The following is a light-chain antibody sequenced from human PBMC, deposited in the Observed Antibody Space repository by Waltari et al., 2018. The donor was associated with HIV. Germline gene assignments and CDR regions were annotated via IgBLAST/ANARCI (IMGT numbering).Light chain of an antibody. J-gene: IGLJ3*02. CDR3: QVWDPNDDWV. Sequence: YVLTQPPSVSVVPGQTATVACIGHKIGTKDVHWYRQRPGQAPEVVVHDDNDRPSDIPVRISGSNSGDMATLRIENVESDDEAVYSCQVWDPNDDWVFGGGTKLTVL. CDR2: DDN. V-gene: IGLV3-21*02. CDR1: KIGTKD.